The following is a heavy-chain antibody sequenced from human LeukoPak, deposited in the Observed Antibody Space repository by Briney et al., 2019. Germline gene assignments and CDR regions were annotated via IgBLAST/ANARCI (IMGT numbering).Heavy chain of an antibody. D-gene: IGHD3-10*01. CDR2: ISSGSSAI. Sequence: PGGSLRLSCAASGFTFSSYSMNWVRQAPGKGLEWVSYISSGSSAIYYAHSVRGRFTISRDNAKNSLYLQMDSLRAEDTAVYYCARGPAWFGESYFDYWGQGTLVTVSS. CDR3: ARGPAWFGESYFDY. V-gene: IGHV3-48*04. J-gene: IGHJ4*02. CDR1: GFTFSSYS.